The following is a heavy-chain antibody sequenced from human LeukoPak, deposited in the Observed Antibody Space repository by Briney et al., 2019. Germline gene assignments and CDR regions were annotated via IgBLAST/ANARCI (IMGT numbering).Heavy chain of an antibody. CDR2: ISSNGGST. J-gene: IGHJ3*02. Sequence: GGSLRLSCAASGFTFSDYAIYWVRQTPGKGLEYVSAISSNGGSTYYADSVKGRFTISRDNAQNSLFLQINSLRAEDTAVYYCARDYASNALDIWGQGTMVTVSS. D-gene: IGHD2-2*01. V-gene: IGHV3-64*02. CDR3: ARDYASNALDI. CDR1: GFTFSDYA.